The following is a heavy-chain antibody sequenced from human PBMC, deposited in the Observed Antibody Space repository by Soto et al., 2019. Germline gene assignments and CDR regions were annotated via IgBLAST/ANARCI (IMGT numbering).Heavy chain of an antibody. V-gene: IGHV3-23*01. J-gene: IGHJ4*02. Sequence: GGSLRPSRAASGFTFSSNAMSWVRQTPGKGLEWVSAITSSGGSTYYADSVKGRFTISRDNSKNTLFLQMNSLRAEDTAIYYCAKSVGSGWSKSDYWGQGTLVTVSS. CDR3: AKSVGSGWSKSDY. CDR2: ITSSGGST. D-gene: IGHD6-19*01. CDR1: GFTFSSNA.